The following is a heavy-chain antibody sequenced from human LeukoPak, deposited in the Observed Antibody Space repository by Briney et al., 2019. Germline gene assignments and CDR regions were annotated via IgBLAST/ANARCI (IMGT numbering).Heavy chain of an antibody. CDR3: ARVSRQLCQYFDY. D-gene: IGHD5-18*01. CDR1: GFTVSSNY. J-gene: IGHJ4*02. V-gene: IGHV3-66*01. Sequence: PGGSLTLSCAASGFTVSSNYMSWVRQAPGKGLEWVSVIYSGGSTYYADSVKGRFTISRDNSKNQLYLQMNSLRAEDTAVYYCARVSRQLCQYFDYWGQGTLVTVSS. CDR2: IYSGGST.